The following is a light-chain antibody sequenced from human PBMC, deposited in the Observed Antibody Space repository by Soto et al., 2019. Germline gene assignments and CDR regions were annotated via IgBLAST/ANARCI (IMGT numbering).Light chain of an antibody. CDR3: NLYSSRMRLV. V-gene: IGLV2-14*01. J-gene: IGLJ2*01. CDR2: AVS. Sequence: QSALTQPASVSGSPGQSITLSCTGSSNDVGGYNFVSWYQQHPGKAPQLMIYAVSNRPSGVSNRFSGSQSGNTASLTISGAHPEDEADYFCNLYSSRMRLVFGGGTKLTVL. CDR1: SNDVGGYNF.